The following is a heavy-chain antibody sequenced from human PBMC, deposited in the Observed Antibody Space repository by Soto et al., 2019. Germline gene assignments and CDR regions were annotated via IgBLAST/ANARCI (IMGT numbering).Heavy chain of an antibody. V-gene: IGHV4-34*01. Sequence: SETLSLTCAVYGGSFSGYYWSWIRQPPGKGLEWIGEINHSGSTNYNPSLKSRVTISVDTSKNQFSLKLSSVTAADTAVYYCARGSDYYDSSGYYYPDYYYGMDVWGQGTTVTVSS. D-gene: IGHD3-22*01. CDR3: ARGSDYYDSSGYYYPDYYYGMDV. CDR1: GGSFSGYY. CDR2: INHSGST. J-gene: IGHJ6*02.